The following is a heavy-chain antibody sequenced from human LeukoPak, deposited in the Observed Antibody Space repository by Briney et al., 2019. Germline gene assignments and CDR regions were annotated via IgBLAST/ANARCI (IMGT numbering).Heavy chain of an antibody. D-gene: IGHD3-9*01. J-gene: IGHJ4*02. Sequence: GGSLRLSCAVSGFTFSSYAMSWVRQAPGKGLEWVSGISDSGTSTYSAGSVKGRFAISRDNSKNTLYLQMNTLRAEDTAIYYCAKAHYDILTAPDYWGQGTLVTVSS. V-gene: IGHV3-23*01. CDR3: AKAHYDILTAPDY. CDR1: GFTFSSYA. CDR2: ISDSGTST.